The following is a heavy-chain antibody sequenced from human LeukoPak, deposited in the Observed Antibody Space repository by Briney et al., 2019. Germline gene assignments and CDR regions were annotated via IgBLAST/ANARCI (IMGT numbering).Heavy chain of an antibody. CDR3: ARDSGIVGAKYWYFDL. CDR1: GYTFTGYY. D-gene: IGHD1-26*01. CDR2: IDPNWGGT. J-gene: IGHJ2*01. V-gene: IGHV1-2*02. Sequence: GASVKVSCKASGYTFTGYYIHWVRQAPGQGLEWMGWIDPNWGGTSYAHKFQGRVTMTRDTSISTAYMDLSSLTSDDTAVYYCARDSGIVGAKYWYFDLWGRGTLVTVSS.